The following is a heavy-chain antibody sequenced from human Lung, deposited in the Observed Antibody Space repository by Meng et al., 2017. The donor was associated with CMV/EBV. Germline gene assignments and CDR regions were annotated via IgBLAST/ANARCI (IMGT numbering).Heavy chain of an antibody. D-gene: IGHD2-2*01. J-gene: IGHJ4*01. CDR1: GGSFSGYY. CDR2: INHSGST. V-gene: IGHV4-34*01. Sequence: SETXSLTCAVYGGSFSGYYWSWIRQPPGKGLEWIGEINHSGSTNYNPSLKSRVTISVDTSKNQFSLKLSSVTAADTAVYYCARGGKDIVVVPAPIDYWGQGTXVTVSS. CDR3: ARGGKDIVVVPAPIDY.